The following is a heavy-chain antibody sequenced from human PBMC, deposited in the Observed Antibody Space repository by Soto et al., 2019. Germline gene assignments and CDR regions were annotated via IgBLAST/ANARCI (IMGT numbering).Heavy chain of an antibody. CDR3: AKAGKRGIMTAGTSSFAPWAQYGMDV. CDR2: ISGSGGGT. CDR1: GFTFSSYA. D-gene: IGHD4-4*01. J-gene: IGHJ6*02. V-gene: IGHV3-23*01. Sequence: EVQLLESGGGLVQPGGSLRLSCAASGFTFSSYAMTWVRQAPGKGLEWVSAISGSGGGTYYADSVMGRFTISRDNSKNTVYLQMNSLRAEDTALYYCAKAGKRGIMTAGTSSFAPWAQYGMDVWGQGTTVTVSS.